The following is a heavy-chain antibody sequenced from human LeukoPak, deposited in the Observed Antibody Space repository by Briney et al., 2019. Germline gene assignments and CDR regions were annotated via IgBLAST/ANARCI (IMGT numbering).Heavy chain of an antibody. D-gene: IGHD4-17*01. V-gene: IGHV4-34*01. J-gene: IGHJ4*02. CDR2: INHSGST. Sequence: KPSETLSLTCAVYGGSFSGYYWSWIRQPPGKGLEWIGEINHSGSTNYNPSLKSRVTISVVTSKNQFSLKLSFMTAANPPLYYCAMTTEDYRGQGTLVTVSS. CDR3: AMTTEDY. CDR1: GGSFSGYY.